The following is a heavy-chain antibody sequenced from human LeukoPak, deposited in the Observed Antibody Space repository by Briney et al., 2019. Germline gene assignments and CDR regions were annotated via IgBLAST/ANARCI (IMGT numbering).Heavy chain of an antibody. CDR1: GFSFSSNW. J-gene: IGHJ4*02. V-gene: IGHV3-7*01. D-gene: IGHD2-2*01. CDR2: INPDGSEK. CDR3: ARDLDCNGNTCYELHSN. Sequence: GGSLRLSCAASGFSFSSNWMTWVRQAPGKGLEWVGNINPDGSEKFYVDSVRGRFTISRDNARNSLFLQLNSLRAEDTAVYYCARDLDCNGNTCYELHSNWGQGTLVTVSS.